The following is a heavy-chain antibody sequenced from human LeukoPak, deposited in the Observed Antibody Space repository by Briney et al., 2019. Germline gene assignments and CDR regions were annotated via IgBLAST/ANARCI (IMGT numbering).Heavy chain of an antibody. J-gene: IGHJ4*02. Sequence: PSETLSLTCTVSGGSISSSSYYWGWIRQPPGKGLEWIGSIYYSGSTYYNPSLKSRVTISVDTSKNQFSLKLSSVTAADTAVYYCARRVTMVRGVIIRGKNSYFDYWGQGTLVTVSS. CDR1: GGSISSSSYY. CDR2: IYYSGST. CDR3: ARRVTMVRGVIIRGKNSYFDY. D-gene: IGHD3-10*01. V-gene: IGHV4-39*01.